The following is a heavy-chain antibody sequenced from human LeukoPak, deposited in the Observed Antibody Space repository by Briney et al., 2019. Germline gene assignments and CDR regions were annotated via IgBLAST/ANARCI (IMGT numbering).Heavy chain of an antibody. V-gene: IGHV1-2*02. J-gene: IGHJ4*02. CDR2: INPNSGGT. D-gene: IGHD3-22*01. CDR3: ARAGYDISGYYPFDY. CDR1: GYTFTAYY. Sequence: ASVKVSCKASGYTFTAYYIHWVRQAPGQGLEWMGWINPNSGGTKYAKKFQGRVTMTRDTSINTAYMELSRLRSDDTAVYYCARAGYDISGYYPFDYWGQGTLVTVSS.